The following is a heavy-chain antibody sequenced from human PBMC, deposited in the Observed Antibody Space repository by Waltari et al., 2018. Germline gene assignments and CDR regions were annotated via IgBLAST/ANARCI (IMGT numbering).Heavy chain of an antibody. CDR1: GGSISSYY. CDR2: IYYSENT. V-gene: IGHV4-59*08. CDR3: ARRAMVTWYFDI. D-gene: IGHD5-18*01. J-gene: IGHJ2*01. Sequence: QVQLQESGPGLVKPSETLSLTCPVSGGSISSYYRSWIRQPPGKGLGWIWDIYYSENTNYPTSLKSRVTISVETSKNQFAVKLSSVTSAATAVYYWARRAMVTWYFDIRGRGTLVTVAS.